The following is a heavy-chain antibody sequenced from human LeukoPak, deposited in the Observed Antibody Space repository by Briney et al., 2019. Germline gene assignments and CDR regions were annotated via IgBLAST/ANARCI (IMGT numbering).Heavy chain of an antibody. V-gene: IGHV1-69*04. CDR2: IIPTFGIA. CDR3: AREEALVVVAANSWKLQWFDP. Sequence: AVKVSCKASGGTFISYSSSGVRQAPGQGLEWMGRIIPTFGIANYAQKFKGRVTITADKSTSTAYMELSSLRSEDTAVYYCAREEALVVVAANSWKLQWFDPWGQGTLVTVSS. J-gene: IGHJ5*02. D-gene: IGHD2-15*01. CDR1: GGTFISYS.